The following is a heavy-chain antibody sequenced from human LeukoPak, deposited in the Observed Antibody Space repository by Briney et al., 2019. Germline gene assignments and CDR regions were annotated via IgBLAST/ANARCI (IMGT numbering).Heavy chain of an antibody. CDR2: ISGSGDNT. D-gene: IGHD3-10*01. CDR1: GFTFSSYA. V-gene: IGHV3-23*01. Sequence: GGSLRLSCAASGFTFSSYAMSWVRPAPGKGLEWVSAISGSGDNTDYADSVKGRFTISRDNSKNTLYLQMNSLRAEDTAVYYCAGDLISGSGSLGYWGQGTLVTVSS. CDR3: AGDLISGSGSLGY. J-gene: IGHJ4*02.